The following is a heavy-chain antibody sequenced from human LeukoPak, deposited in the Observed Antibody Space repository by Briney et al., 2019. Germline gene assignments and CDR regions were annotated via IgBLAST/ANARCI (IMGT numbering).Heavy chain of an antibody. CDR3: ARDLVGDYYDSSGYSYD. D-gene: IGHD3-22*01. CDR2: IIPIFGTA. J-gene: IGHJ4*02. CDR1: GGTFSSYA. Sequence: GASVKVSCKASGGTFSSYAISWVRQAPGQGLEWMGGIIPIFGTANYAQKFQGRVTITADESTSTAYMELSSLRSEDTAVYYCARDLVGDYYDSSGYSYDWGQGTLVTVSS. V-gene: IGHV1-69*13.